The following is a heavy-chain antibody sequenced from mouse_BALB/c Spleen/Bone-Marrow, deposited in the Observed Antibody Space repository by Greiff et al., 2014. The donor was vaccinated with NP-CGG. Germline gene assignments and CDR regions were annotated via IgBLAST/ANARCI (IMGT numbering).Heavy chain of an antibody. CDR3: ARSGYGYYAMDY. V-gene: IGHV1-9*01. CDR1: GYTFSNYW. Sequence: QVQLQQSGAELMKPGASVKISCKATGYTFSNYWIEWIKQTPGHGLEWIGEILPGGGSTKYNEKFKDKATFTADTSSKTAYMQLSSLTSEDSAVYYCARSGYGYYAMDYWGQGTSVTVSS. CDR2: ILPGGGST. D-gene: IGHD2-2*01. J-gene: IGHJ4*01.